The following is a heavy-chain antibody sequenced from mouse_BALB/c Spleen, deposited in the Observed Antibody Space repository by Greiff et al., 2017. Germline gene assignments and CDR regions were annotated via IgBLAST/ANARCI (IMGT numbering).Heavy chain of an antibody. V-gene: IGHV14-4*02. Sequence: VQLQQSGAELVRSGASVKLSCTASGFNIKDYYMHWVKQRPEQGLEWIGWLDPENGDTEYAPKFQGKATMTADTSSNTAYLQLSSLTSEDTAVYYCDAWDVWYFDVWGAGTTVTVSA. CDR1: GFNIKDYY. CDR3: DAWDVWYFDV. D-gene: IGHD4-1*01. CDR2: LDPENGDT. J-gene: IGHJ1*01.